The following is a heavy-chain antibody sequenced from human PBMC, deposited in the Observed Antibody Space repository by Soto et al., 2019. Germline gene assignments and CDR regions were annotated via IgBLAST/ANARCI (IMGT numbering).Heavy chain of an antibody. Sequence: EVKLLESGGGLVQPGGSLRLSCTASGFAFDRFAMNWVRQAPGKVLQWVSSISYSGGSRYYADSVKGRFTVSRDNSKKTRFLQINNLRAEDTAVYYCAKATDTEYYDIDYWGQGTLVTVAS. CDR2: ISYSGGSR. V-gene: IGHV3-23*01. D-gene: IGHD3-9*01. CDR3: AKATDTEYYDIDY. CDR1: GFAFDRFA. J-gene: IGHJ4*02.